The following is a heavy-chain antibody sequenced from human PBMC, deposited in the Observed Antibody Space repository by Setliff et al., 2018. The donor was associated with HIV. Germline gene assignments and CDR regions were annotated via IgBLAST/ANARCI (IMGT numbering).Heavy chain of an antibody. V-gene: IGHV3-23*03. Sequence: LRLSCAASGFTFSSYRMNWVRQAPGKGLEWVSVIFSGDSTTHYADSVMGRFTISRDNSENMLYLQMNSLRAEDTAVYYCTTDKMGTYYGPYNWFDPWGQGTLVTVSS. D-gene: IGHD1-26*01. CDR1: GFTFSSYR. CDR3: TTDKMGTYYGPYNWFDP. J-gene: IGHJ5*02. CDR2: IFSGDSTT.